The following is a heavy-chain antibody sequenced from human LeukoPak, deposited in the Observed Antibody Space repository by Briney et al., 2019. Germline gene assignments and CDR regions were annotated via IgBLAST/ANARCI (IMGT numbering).Heavy chain of an antibody. CDR2: FSYSGNI. J-gene: IGHJ5*02. CDR1: GGSIGSSNYY. Sequence: SETLSLTCSVSGGSIGSSNYYWGWIRQSPGKGLEWIGTFSYSGNIFYNPAVMSRVTISGDTAKNQFSLKMNFVTAADTAVYYCARKRLNYYGSGSYVNWFDPWGQGTLVTVSS. CDR3: ARKRLNYYGSGSYVNWFDP. V-gene: IGHV4-39*07. D-gene: IGHD3-10*01.